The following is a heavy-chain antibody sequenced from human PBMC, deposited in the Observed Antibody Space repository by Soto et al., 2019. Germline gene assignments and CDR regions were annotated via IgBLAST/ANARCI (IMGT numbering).Heavy chain of an antibody. Sequence: EEQLVESGGGLVQPGGSLRLSCAISGFTFRRDWMNWVRQAPGKGLEWVAHVNQDGTQNYYVDSVKGRFTIFRDNVKNSLYLQMNSLRVEDTAVYYCSGGVGDAVWGQGTLVTVSS. D-gene: IGHD1-26*01. CDR3: SGGVGDAV. CDR1: GFTFRRDW. CDR2: VNQDGTQN. J-gene: IGHJ4*02. V-gene: IGHV3-7*04.